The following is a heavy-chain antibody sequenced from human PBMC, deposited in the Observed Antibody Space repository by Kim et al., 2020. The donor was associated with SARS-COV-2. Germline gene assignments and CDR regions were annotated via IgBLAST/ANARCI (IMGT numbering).Heavy chain of an antibody. CDR2: IWYDGSNK. V-gene: IGHV3-33*01. D-gene: IGHD4-17*01. CDR1: GFTFSTYG. CDR3: VTDIPWGNYGSAGDYWDPAGDY. Sequence: GGSLRLSCAASGFTFSTYGMHWVRQAPGKGLEWVAVIWYDGSNKYYADSVKGRFTISRDNSKNTLYLQMNSLRAEDTAVYHCVTDIPWGNYGSAGDYWDPAGDYWGQGTRVTVSS. J-gene: IGHJ4*02.